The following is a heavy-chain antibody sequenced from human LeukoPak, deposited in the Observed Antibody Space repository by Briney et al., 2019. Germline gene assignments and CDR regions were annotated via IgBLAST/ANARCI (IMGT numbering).Heavy chain of an antibody. V-gene: IGHV3-30*18. D-gene: IGHD6-19*01. CDR1: RFTFRSYG. J-gene: IGHJ4*02. CDR3: AKDGQYSGGWYEGHFDY. Sequence: GRSLRLSCAASRFTFRSYGMHWVRQAPGKGLEWVAVISSDGSNTYYADSVKGRFTISRDNPKNTLYLQMNSLRAEDTAVYYCAKDGQYSGGWYEGHFDYWGQGTPVTVSS. CDR2: ISSDGSNT.